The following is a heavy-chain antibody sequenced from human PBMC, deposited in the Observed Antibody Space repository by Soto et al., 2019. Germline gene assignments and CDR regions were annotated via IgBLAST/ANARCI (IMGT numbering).Heavy chain of an antibody. Sequence: NPSETLSLTCTVSGGSISSSSYYWGWIRQPPGKGLEWIGSIYYSGSTYYNPPLKSRVTISVDTSKNQFSLKVNSVTVADTAIYYCARLGGYCSGTRCYGFYGMDVWGLGTTVTVSS. D-gene: IGHD2-2*01. V-gene: IGHV4-39*01. CDR2: IYYSGST. CDR1: GGSISSSSYY. J-gene: IGHJ6*02. CDR3: ARLGGYCSGTRCYGFYGMDV.